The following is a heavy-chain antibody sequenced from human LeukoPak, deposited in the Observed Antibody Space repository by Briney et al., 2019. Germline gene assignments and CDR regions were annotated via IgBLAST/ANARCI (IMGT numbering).Heavy chain of an antibody. CDR2: IRYDGSNK. D-gene: IGHD3-3*01. J-gene: IGHJ4*02. V-gene: IGHV3-30*02. CDR1: GFTFSSYG. Sequence: GGSLRLSCAASGFTFSSYGMHWVRQAPGKGLEWVAFIRYDGSNKYYGDSVKGRFTISRDNSKNTLYLQMNSLRAEDTAVYYCAKDPFSLDFWSGYFGYWGQGTLVTVSS. CDR3: AKDPFSLDFWSGYFGY.